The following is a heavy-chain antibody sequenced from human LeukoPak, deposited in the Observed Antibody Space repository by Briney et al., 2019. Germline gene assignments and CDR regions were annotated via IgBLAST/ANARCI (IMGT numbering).Heavy chain of an antibody. D-gene: IGHD2-2*01. J-gene: IGHJ5*02. CDR3: ARGRAVPAANNWFDP. Sequence: PGGSLRLSCAASGFTFSSYEMNWVRQAPGKGLEWVSYISSSGSTIYYADSVKGRFTISGDNAKNSLYLQMNSLRAEDTAVYYCARGRAVPAANNWFDPWGQGTLVTVSS. V-gene: IGHV3-48*03. CDR1: GFTFSSYE. CDR2: ISSSGSTI.